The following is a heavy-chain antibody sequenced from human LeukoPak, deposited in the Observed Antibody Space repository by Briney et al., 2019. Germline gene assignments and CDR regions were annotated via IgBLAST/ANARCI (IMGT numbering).Heavy chain of an antibody. D-gene: IGHD6-13*01. Sequence: GGSLRLSCAASGFTFSRAWMNWVRQGPGKGLEWVVRIKSTTDGGTIDYAAPVKGRFTISRDDSRNTLFLQMNSLKTEDTGLYYCTTDRVAATATMTYWGQGTLVTVSS. J-gene: IGHJ4*02. CDR3: TTDRVAATATMTY. CDR1: GFTFSRAW. CDR2: IKSTTDGGTI. V-gene: IGHV3-15*01.